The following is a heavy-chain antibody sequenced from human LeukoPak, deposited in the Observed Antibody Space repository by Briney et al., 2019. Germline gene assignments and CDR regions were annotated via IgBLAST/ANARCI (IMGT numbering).Heavy chain of an antibody. Sequence: GGSLRLSCAASGFTFSSHWMSWVRQVPGKGLEWVAVISYDGSNKYYADSVKGRFTISRDNSKNTLYLQMNSLRAEDTAVYYCAREGYSYGFAIDYWGQGTLVTVSS. CDR1: GFTFSSHW. CDR3: AREGYSYGFAIDY. CDR2: ISYDGSNK. D-gene: IGHD5-18*01. V-gene: IGHV3-30-3*01. J-gene: IGHJ4*02.